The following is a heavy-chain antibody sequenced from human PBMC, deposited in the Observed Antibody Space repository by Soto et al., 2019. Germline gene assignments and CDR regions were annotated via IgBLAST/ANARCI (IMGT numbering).Heavy chain of an antibody. V-gene: IGHV3-21*01. CDR2: ISGTSDYI. CDR3: ARDQSYYGSGCYYYFNY. D-gene: IGHD3-10*01. J-gene: IGHJ4*02. CDR1: GFPFSSSS. Sequence: PGGSLRLSCVASGFPFSSSSMNWVRQAPGKRLEWLSSISGTSDYIFYADSVKGRFTVSRDNAKNSLYLQMSSLRAEDTAVYYCARDQSYYGSGCYYYFNYWGQGA.